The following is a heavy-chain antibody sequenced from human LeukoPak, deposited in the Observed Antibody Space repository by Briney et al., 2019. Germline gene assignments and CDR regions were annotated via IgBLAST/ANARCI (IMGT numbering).Heavy chain of an antibody. V-gene: IGHV4-4*02. D-gene: IGHD2-8*01. Sequence: SGTLSLTCAVSGGSISSSTNWWSWVRQPPGKGLEWIGEIYHSGGTNYNPSLKSRITISVDKSQNQFSLKVHSLTAADTAVYYCATNGYYCMDVWGKGTTVTVSS. CDR3: ATNGYYCMDV. J-gene: IGHJ6*03. CDR2: IYHSGGT. CDR1: GGSISSSTNW.